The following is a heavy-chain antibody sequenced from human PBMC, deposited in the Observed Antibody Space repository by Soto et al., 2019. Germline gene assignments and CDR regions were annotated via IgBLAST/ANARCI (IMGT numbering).Heavy chain of an antibody. D-gene: IGHD3-3*01. J-gene: IGHJ4*02. CDR1: GGSISSSNG. V-gene: IGHV4-4*02. CDR3: ASPGQDYDFWSGPMYYFDY. Sequence: TSETQSLTYAVSGGSISSSNGWSWVRQPPGKGLEWIGEIYHSGSTNYNPSLKSRVTISVDKSKNQFSLKLSSVTAADTAVYYCASPGQDYDFWSGPMYYFDYWGQGTLVTVSS. CDR2: IYHSGST.